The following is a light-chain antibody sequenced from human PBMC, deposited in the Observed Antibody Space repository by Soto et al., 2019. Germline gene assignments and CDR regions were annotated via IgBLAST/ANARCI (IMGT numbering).Light chain of an antibody. CDR1: QSVSSSY. CDR2: GAS. Sequence: EIVLTQSPGTLSLSPGERATLSCRASQSVSSSYLAWYQQKPGQAPRLLIYGASSRATGIPDRFSGSGSGTHFTLTISRLEPEDFAVYSCQQYGGSPPFTFGPGTKVDIK. V-gene: IGKV3-20*01. J-gene: IGKJ3*01. CDR3: QQYGGSPPFT.